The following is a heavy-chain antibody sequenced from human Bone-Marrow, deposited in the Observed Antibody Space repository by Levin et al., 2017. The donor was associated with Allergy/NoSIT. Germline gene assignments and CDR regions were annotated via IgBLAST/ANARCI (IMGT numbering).Heavy chain of an antibody. CDR1: GFTFVNNKW. J-gene: IGHJ4*02. Sequence: PGGSLRLSCAISGFTFVNNKWMSWVRQAPGKGLEWVANMKADGSQKYYAGPVRGRFTISTDNAENSLYLQMNSLRAEDTAVYYCATDRGRGYFDTWGQGTLVTVSS. CDR2: MKADGSQK. CDR3: ATDRGRGYFDT. V-gene: IGHV3-7*03.